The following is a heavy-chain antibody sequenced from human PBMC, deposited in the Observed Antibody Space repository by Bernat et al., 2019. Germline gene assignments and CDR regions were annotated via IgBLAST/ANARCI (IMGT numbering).Heavy chain of an antibody. Sequence: QVQLVESGGGVVQPGGSLRLSCAASGFTFSSYGMHWVRQAPGKGLEWVAFIRYDGSNKYYADSVKGRFTITRDNSKNTLYLQMNGLGAEDTAVYYCAKDGGSYYVDDYWGQGTLVTVSS. CDR1: GFTFSSYG. CDR2: IRYDGSNK. V-gene: IGHV3-30*02. D-gene: IGHD1-26*01. J-gene: IGHJ4*02. CDR3: AKDGGSYYVDDY.